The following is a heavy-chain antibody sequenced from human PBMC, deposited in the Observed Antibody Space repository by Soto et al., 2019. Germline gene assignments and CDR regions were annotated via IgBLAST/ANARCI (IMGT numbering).Heavy chain of an antibody. CDR2: ISYDGSDK. CDR3: AKDSPSAPFDH. V-gene: IGHV3-30*18. J-gene: IGHJ4*02. CDR1: GFSFRSYA. Sequence: XGSLKLSCSAAGFSFRSYAMHWVRQTPGKGLEWVAVISYDGSDKNYTDSVKGRFTISRDNVKNTLYLQMNSLRLEDTAVYHCAKDSPSAPFDHGGQGVLVTVSS.